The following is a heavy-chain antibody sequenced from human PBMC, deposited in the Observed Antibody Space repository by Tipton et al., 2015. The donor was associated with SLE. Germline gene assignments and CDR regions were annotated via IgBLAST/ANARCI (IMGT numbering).Heavy chain of an antibody. V-gene: IGHV3-53*05. Sequence: LSLTCIVSDNSISSGYYWGWIRQPPGKGLEWVSVIYSGGTTYYADSVKGRFTISRDNSKNTLYLQMNSLRAEDTAVYHCAKEGEMYWSPTSCTSDAFDIWGQGTVVPVSP. J-gene: IGHJ3*02. CDR3: AKEGEMYWSPTSCTSDAFDI. D-gene: IGHD2-2*01. CDR2: IYSGGTT. CDR1: DNSISSGYY.